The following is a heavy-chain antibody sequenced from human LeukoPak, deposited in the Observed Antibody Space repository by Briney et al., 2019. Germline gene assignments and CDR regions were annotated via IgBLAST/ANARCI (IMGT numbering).Heavy chain of an antibody. CDR3: AKDTYYYDF. CDR2: ISGSGGST. Sequence: GGSLRLSCVASGFTVSSNYMSWVRQAPGKGLEWVSAISGSGGSTYYADSVKGRFTISRDNSKNTLYLQMNSLRVEDTAVYYCAKDTYYYDFWGQGTLVTVSS. V-gene: IGHV3-23*01. J-gene: IGHJ4*02. D-gene: IGHD3/OR15-3a*01. CDR1: GFTVSSNY.